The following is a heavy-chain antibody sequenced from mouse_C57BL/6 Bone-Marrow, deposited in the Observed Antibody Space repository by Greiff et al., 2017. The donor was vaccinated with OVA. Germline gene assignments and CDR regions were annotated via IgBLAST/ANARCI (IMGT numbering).Heavy chain of an antibody. CDR2: IYPGSGNT. J-gene: IGHJ4*01. V-gene: IGHV1-66*01. CDR1: GYSFTSYY. CDR3: ARSPDKDY. Sequence: VQLQESGPELVKPGASVKISCKASGYSFTSYYIHWVKQRPGQGLEWIGWIYPGSGNTKYNEKFKGKATLTADTSSSTAYMQLSSLTSEDSAVYYCARSPDKDYWGQGTSVTVSS.